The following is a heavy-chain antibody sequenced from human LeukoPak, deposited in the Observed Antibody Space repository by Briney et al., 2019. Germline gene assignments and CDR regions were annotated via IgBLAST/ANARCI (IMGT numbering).Heavy chain of an antibody. V-gene: IGHV1-18*01. J-gene: IGHJ4*02. Sequence: ASVKVSCKASSYSFNRYGISWVRQAPGQGLEWMGWISGYNGNTNYAQKFLGRVSMTADTSTSTAYMELRSLTSDDTAVYYCARSGRGTYYYFGLWGQGTLVTVSS. CDR2: ISGYNGNT. CDR1: SYSFNRYG. CDR3: ARSGRGTYYYFGL. D-gene: IGHD5-12*01.